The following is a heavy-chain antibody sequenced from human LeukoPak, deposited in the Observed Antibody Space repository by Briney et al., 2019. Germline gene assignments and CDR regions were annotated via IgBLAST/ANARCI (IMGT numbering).Heavy chain of an antibody. Sequence: SETLSLTCTVSGGSISSYYWSWIRQPPGKVLEWIGYIYYSGSTNYNPSLKSRVTISVDTPKNQFSLKLSSVTAADTAVYYCARGPTLAGFGELLSYYFDYWGQGTLVTVSS. J-gene: IGHJ4*02. D-gene: IGHD3-10*01. V-gene: IGHV4-59*01. CDR3: ARGPTLAGFGELLSYYFDY. CDR2: IYYSGST. CDR1: GGSISSYY.